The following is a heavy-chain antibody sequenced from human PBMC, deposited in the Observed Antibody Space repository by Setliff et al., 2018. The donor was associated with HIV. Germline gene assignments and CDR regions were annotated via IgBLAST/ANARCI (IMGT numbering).Heavy chain of an antibody. D-gene: IGHD4-4*01. CDR2: IVVGSGNT. V-gene: IGHV1-58*02. J-gene: IGHJ2*01. Sequence: SVKVSCKASGFTFTSSAMQWVRQARGQRLEWIGWIVVGSGNTNYAQKFQERVTITRDMSTSAAYMELSSLRSEDTAVYYCAAADYSNPHWYFDLWGRGTLVTSPQ. CDR1: GFTFTSSA. CDR3: AAADYSNPHWYFDL.